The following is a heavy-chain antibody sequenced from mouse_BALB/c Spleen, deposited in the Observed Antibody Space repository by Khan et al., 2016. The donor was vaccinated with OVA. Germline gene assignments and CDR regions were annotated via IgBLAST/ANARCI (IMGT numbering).Heavy chain of an antibody. CDR2: ISDGGSYT. CDR1: GFTFSDYY. Sequence: EVELVESGGGLVKPGGSLKLSCAASGFTFSDYYMYWVRQTPEKRLEWVATISDGGSYTYYSDSVKGRFTISRDNAKNNLYLQMSSLKSEDTAMYYCARGGYGTFAYWGQGTLVTVSA. J-gene: IGHJ3*01. V-gene: IGHV5-4*02. D-gene: IGHD2-14*01. CDR3: ARGGYGTFAY.